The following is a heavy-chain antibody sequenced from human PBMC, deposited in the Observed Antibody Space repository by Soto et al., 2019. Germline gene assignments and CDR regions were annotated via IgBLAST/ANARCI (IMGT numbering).Heavy chain of an antibody. CDR2: IIPIFGTA. V-gene: IGHV1-69*06. Sequence: SVKVSCKASGGTFSSYSISWVRQSPVQGLEWMGGIIPIFGTANYAQKFQGRVTITADKSTSTAYMELSSLRSEDTAVYYCARERYYYDSSGYFAGDYYYGMDVWGQGTTVTVSS. CDR3: ARERYYYDSSGYFAGDYYYGMDV. J-gene: IGHJ6*02. CDR1: GGTFSSYS. D-gene: IGHD3-22*01.